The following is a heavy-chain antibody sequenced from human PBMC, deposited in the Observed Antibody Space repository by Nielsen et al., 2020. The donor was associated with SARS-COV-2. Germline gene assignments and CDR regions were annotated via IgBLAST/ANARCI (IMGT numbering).Heavy chain of an antibody. J-gene: IGHJ6*02. CDR1: GFTFDDYG. D-gene: IGHD4-17*01. Sequence: GGSLRLSCAASGFTFDDYGMSWVRQAPGKGLEWVSGINWNGGSTGSADSVKGRFTISRDNAKNSLYLQMNSLRAEDTALYHCARGSDYAYYYYGMDVWGQGTTVTVSS. V-gene: IGHV3-20*01. CDR2: INWNGGST. CDR3: ARGSDYAYYYYGMDV.